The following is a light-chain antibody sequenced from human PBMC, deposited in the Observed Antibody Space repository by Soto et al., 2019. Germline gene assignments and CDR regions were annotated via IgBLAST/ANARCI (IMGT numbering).Light chain of an antibody. CDR1: RSVLYSSDNKNY. J-gene: IGKJ1*01. Sequence: DIVMTQSPDSLAVSLGERATINCKSSRSVLYSSDNKNYLAWFQQKPGQPPKLLIYWASTRESGVPDRFSGSGSGKDFTLTISSLRAEDVAVYYCQQYYIAPRTFGQGTKVEI. CDR2: WAS. CDR3: QQYYIAPRT. V-gene: IGKV4-1*01.